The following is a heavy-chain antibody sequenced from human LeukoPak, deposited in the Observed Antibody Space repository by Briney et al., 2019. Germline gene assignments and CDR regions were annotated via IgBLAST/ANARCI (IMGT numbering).Heavy chain of an antibody. V-gene: IGHV4-38-2*01. CDR2: IYHSGST. J-gene: IGHJ4*02. CDR3: ARVDSYSSSSLDY. Sequence: SETLSLTCVVPGYSISSGYYWGWIRQPPGKGLEWIGSIYHSGSTYYNPSLKSRVTISVDTSKNQYSLKMSSVTAADTAVYYCARVDSYSSSSLDYWGQGTLVTVSS. CDR1: GYSISSGYY. D-gene: IGHD6-6*01.